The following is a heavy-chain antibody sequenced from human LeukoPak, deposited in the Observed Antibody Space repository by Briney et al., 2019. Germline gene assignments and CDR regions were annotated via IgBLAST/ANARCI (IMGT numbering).Heavy chain of an antibody. J-gene: IGHJ4*02. CDR2: ISGYNGKT. Sequence: GASVKVSCKASGYTFNTYGITWVRQAPGQGLEWMGWISGYNGKTKYAQNLQDRVTMTTDTSTTTAYMELRSLRSDDTAVYYCARVSGYDWESFHDYWGQGTLVTVSS. D-gene: IGHD5-12*01. CDR3: ARVSGYDWESFHDY. V-gene: IGHV1-18*01. CDR1: GYTFNTYG.